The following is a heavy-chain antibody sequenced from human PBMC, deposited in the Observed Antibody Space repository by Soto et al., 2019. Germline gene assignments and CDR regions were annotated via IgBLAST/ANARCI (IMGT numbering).Heavy chain of an antibody. D-gene: IGHD3-10*01. J-gene: IGHJ6*02. V-gene: IGHV3-30*18. Sequence: GGSLRLSCAASGFTFSSYGMHWVRQAPGKGLEWVAVISYDGSNKYYADSVKGRFTISRDNSKNTLYLQMNSLRAEDTAVYYCAXKTWFGEVNYYYYGMDVWGQGTTVTVSS. CDR2: ISYDGSNK. CDR1: GFTFSSYG. CDR3: AXKTWFGEVNYYYYGMDV.